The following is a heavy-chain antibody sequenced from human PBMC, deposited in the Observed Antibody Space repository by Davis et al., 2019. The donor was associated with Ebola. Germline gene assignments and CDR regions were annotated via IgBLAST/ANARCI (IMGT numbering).Heavy chain of an antibody. CDR2: INPDGSVT. V-gene: IGHV3-74*01. D-gene: IGHD7-27*01. CDR3: VNYNWGRPSY. J-gene: IGHJ4*02. CDR1: GFTFSSYW. Sequence: GESLKISCAATGFTFSSYWMYWVRQAPGKGLVWVSRINPDGSVTAYADSVKGRFTISRDNAKNTLYLQMNSLRAEDTAMYYCVNYNWGRPSYWGQGTLVTVSS.